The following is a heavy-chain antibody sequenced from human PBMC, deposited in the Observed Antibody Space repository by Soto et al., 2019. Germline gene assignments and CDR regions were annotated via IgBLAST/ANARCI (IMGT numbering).Heavy chain of an antibody. CDR3: AADRGYL. V-gene: IGHV1-58*01. J-gene: IGHJ5*02. D-gene: IGHD3-10*01. CDR1: GFTFTSSS. CDR2: IVVGTGDT. Sequence: QMKLVQSGPEVKKPGTSVKVSCKASGFTFTSSSVQWVRQARGQGLEWIGWIVVGTGDTKYAQKFQERVTFDRDISTTTAYMEVISLTSDDTAVYYCAADRGYLWGQGTLVTVSS.